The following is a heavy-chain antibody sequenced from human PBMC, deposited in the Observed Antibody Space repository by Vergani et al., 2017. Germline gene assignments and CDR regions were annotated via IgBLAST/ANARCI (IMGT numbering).Heavy chain of an antibody. CDR1: GFTFSSYG. CDR2: IWYDGSNK. Sequence: QVQLVESGGGVVQPGRSLRLSCAASGFTFSSYGMHWVRQAPGKGLEWVAVIWYDGSNKYYADSVKGRFTISRDNSKNTLYLQMNSLRAEDTAVYYCARDGTAARGLHAYYYYGMDVWGQGTTVTVSS. J-gene: IGHJ6*02. CDR3: ARDGTAARGLHAYYYYGMDV. D-gene: IGHD4-17*01. V-gene: IGHV3-33*01.